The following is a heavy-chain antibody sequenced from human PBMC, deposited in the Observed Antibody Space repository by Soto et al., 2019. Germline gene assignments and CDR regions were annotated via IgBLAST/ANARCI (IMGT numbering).Heavy chain of an antibody. V-gene: IGHV1-3*01. Sequence: QVQLVQSGAEVKKPGASVKVSCKASGYTFTNYAMHWVRQAPGKRLEWMGWINAGNGNTKYSQKFQGRVTITRDTSASTAYMELSSLRSEDTAVYYCARGPLLWGDVWGQGTTVTVPS. D-gene: IGHD3-10*01. CDR3: ARGPLLWGDV. CDR1: GYTFTNYA. J-gene: IGHJ6*02. CDR2: INAGNGNT.